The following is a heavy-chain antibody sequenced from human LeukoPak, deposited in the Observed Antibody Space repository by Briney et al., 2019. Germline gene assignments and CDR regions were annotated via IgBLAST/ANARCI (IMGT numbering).Heavy chain of an antibody. V-gene: IGHV4-4*02. J-gene: IGHJ5*02. CDR3: ARFSSNDYGDYGRFDP. CDR2: IYHSGST. Sequence: SETLSLTCAVSGGSISSSNWWSWLRQPPGTGLEWIGEIYHSGSTNYNPSLKSRVTISVDKSKNQFSLKLSSVTAADTAVYYCARFSSNDYGDYGRFDPWGQGTLVTVSS. D-gene: IGHD4-17*01. CDR1: GGSISSSNW.